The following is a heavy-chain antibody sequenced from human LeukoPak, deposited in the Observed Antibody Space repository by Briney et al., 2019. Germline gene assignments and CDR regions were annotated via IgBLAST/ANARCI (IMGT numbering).Heavy chain of an antibody. CDR2: IREDESEK. CDR3: ARGHNSTLPD. Sequence: GGSLRLSCAASGFTFSLYWMAWVRQAPGKGLEWVANIREDESEKYYVDSVKGRLTISRDNAKNSMYLELNSLRAEDTAVYYCARGHNSTLPDWGQGSLVTVSS. V-gene: IGHV3-7*04. J-gene: IGHJ4*02. D-gene: IGHD1-20*01. CDR1: GFTFSLYW.